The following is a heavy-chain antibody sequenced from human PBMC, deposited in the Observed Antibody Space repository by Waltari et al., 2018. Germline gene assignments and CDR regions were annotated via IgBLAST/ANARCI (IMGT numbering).Heavy chain of an antibody. Sequence: QVQLMQSGAEVKKPGDSVKVSCQASGYNFRSYDINWVRRAAGQGLEWRGCMNPSNGNADYAHKFRGRLTVTRDASMNTAHMELSSLTSDDTAEYFCARAYFGSASYPFDSWGQGALVTVSS. V-gene: IGHV1-8*03. CDR2: MNPSNGNA. D-gene: IGHD3-10*01. CDR3: ARAYFGSASYPFDS. CDR1: GYNFRSYD. J-gene: IGHJ4*02.